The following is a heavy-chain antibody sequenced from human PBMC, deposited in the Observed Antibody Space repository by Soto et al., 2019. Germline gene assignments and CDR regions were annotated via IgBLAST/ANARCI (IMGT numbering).Heavy chain of an antibody. CDR1: GGTFSSYA. CDR3: ARVLLTTPLYYYYYGMDV. V-gene: IGHV1-69*13. Sequence: SVKVSCKASGGTFSSYAISWVRQAPGQGLEWMGGIIPIFGTANYAQKFQGRVTITADESTSTAYMELSSLRSEDTAVYYCARVLLTTPLYYYYYGMDVRGQGTTVTVSS. D-gene: IGHD4-4*01. CDR2: IIPIFGTA. J-gene: IGHJ6*02.